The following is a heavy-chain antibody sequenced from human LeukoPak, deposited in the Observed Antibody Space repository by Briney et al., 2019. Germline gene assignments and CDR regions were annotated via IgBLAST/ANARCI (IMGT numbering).Heavy chain of an antibody. J-gene: IGHJ4*02. V-gene: IGHV3-33*01. Sequence: GRSLRLSCAASGFTFSSYGMHWVRQAPGKGLEWVAVIWYDGSNKYYADSVKGRFTISSDNSKNTRYLQMNSLKAEDTAVYYCARVPCRYNYFDYWGQGTLVTVSS. D-gene: IGHD2-2*02. CDR3: ARVPCRYNYFDY. CDR1: GFTFSSYG. CDR2: IWYDGSNK.